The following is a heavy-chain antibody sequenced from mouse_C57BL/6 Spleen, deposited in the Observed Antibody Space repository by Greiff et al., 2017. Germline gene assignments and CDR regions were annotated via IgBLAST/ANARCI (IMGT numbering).Heavy chain of an antibody. V-gene: IGHV5-9-1*02. CDR1: GFTFSSYA. J-gene: IGHJ4*01. D-gene: IGHD2-4*01. CDR2: ISSGGDYI. CDR3: TRPYDYDLYYAMDY. Sequence: EVKLMESGEGLVKPGGSLKLSCAASGFTFSSYAMSWVRQTPEKRLEWVAYISSGGDYIYYADTVKGRFTISRDNARNTLYLQMSSLKSEDTAMYYCTRPYDYDLYYAMDYWGQGTSVTVSS.